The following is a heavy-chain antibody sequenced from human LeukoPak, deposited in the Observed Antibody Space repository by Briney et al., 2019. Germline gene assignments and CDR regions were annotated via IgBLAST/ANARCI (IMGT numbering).Heavy chain of an antibody. CDR2: IYHSGST. J-gene: IGHJ4*02. V-gene: IGHV4-38-2*02. Sequence: PSETLSLTCTVSGYSISSGYYWGWIRQPPGKGLEWIGSIYHSGSTYYNPSLKSRVTISVDTSKNQFSLKLSSVTAADTAVYYCARVSSGWSQGWGQGTLVTVSS. CDR1: GYSISSGYY. D-gene: IGHD6-19*01. CDR3: ARVSSGWSQG.